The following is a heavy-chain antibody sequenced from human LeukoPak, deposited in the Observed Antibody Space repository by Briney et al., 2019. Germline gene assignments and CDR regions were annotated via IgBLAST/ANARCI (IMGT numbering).Heavy chain of an antibody. V-gene: IGHV6-1*01. D-gene: IGHD6-19*01. CDR1: GDSVSSNSAA. Sequence: SQTLSLTFAISGDSVSSNSAAWNWIRQSPSRGLEWLGRTYYRSKWYNDYAVSVKSRITINPDTYKNQFSLQLNSVTPEDTAVYYCAGDGGYSGGPFDYWGQGTLVTVSS. J-gene: IGHJ4*02. CDR3: AGDGGYSGGPFDY. CDR2: TYYRSKWYN.